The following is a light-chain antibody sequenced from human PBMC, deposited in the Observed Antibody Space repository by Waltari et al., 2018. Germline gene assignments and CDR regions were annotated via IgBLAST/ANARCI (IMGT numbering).Light chain of an antibody. CDR1: QSILFTSNNKND. CDR2: WAS. CDR3: QQYYSTPYT. Sequence: DIMMTQSPDSLAVSLGERATINCKYSQSILFTSNNKNDLAWYQQRPGQPPKLLIYWASTRESGVPDRFSGSGSGTDFTLTISSLQTEDVAVYYCQQYYSTPYTFGQGTKLEI. V-gene: IGKV4-1*01. J-gene: IGKJ2*01.